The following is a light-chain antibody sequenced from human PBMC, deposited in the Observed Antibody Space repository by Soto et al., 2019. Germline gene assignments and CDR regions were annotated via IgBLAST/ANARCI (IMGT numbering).Light chain of an antibody. Sequence: EIVLTQSPGTLSLSPGGRATLSCRASQSVSSSYLAWYQQKPGQAPRLLIYGASSRATGIPDRFSGSGSGTDFTLTISRLEPGDFAVYYCQQYGSSRFTFGPGTKVDIK. CDR2: GAS. CDR3: QQYGSSRFT. J-gene: IGKJ3*01. V-gene: IGKV3-20*01. CDR1: QSVSSSY.